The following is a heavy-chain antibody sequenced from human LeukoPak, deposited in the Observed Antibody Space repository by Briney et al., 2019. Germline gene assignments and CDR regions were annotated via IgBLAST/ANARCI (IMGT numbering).Heavy chain of an antibody. CDR2: INTNTGNP. CDR1: GYTFSSYG. J-gene: IGHJ4*02. CDR3: ARDLDYDSSGSLGF. V-gene: IGHV7-4-1*02. D-gene: IGHD3-22*01. Sequence: ASVKVSCKASGYTFSSYGITWVRQAPGQGLEWMGWINTNTGNPTYAQGFTGRFVFSLDTSVSTAYLQISSLKAEDTAVYYCARDLDYDSSGSLGFGGQGTLVTVSS.